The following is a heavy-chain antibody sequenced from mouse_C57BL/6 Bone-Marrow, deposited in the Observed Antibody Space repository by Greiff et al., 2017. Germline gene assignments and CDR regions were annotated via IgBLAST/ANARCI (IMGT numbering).Heavy chain of an antibody. CDR2: IYPSDSET. V-gene: IGHV1-61*01. CDR1: GYTFTSYW. J-gene: IGHJ3*01. CDR3: AREGVYGNYDWFAY. D-gene: IGHD2-1*01. Sequence: VQLQQPGAELVRPGSSVKLSCKASGYTFTSYWMDWVKQRPGQGLEWIGNIYPSDSETHYNQKFKDKATLTVDKSSSTAYMQLSSLTSEDSAVYYCAREGVYGNYDWFAYWGQGTLVTVSA.